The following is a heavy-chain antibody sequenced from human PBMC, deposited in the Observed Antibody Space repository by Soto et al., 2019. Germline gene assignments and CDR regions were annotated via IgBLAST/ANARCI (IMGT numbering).Heavy chain of an antibody. V-gene: IGHV1-69*01. CDR3: ARPLRDRNYYYGMAV. J-gene: IGHJ6*02. Sequence: QVQLVQSGAEMQQPGASVRVSCKASGGTFSKYAFSWVRQAPGQGLEWLGGTIPMFGTPNYAQKFQGRVAISADESTATVYMELSSLRSEDTAAYFCARPLRDRNYYYGMAVWGQGTTVTVSS. D-gene: IGHD3-22*01. CDR2: TIPMFGTP. CDR1: GGTFSKYA.